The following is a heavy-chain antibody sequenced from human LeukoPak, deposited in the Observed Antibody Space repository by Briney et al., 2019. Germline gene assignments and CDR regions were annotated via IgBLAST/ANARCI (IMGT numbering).Heavy chain of an antibody. CDR3: ASVGKSSGWYNYFDY. CDR1: GYTFTSYD. D-gene: IGHD6-19*01. J-gene: IGHJ4*02. V-gene: IGHV1-8*01. Sequence: GASVKVSCKASGYTFTSYDINWVRQATGQGLEWMGWMNPNRATTEYAQKFQGRVTMTRDTSTSTVYMELSSLRSEDTAVYYCASVGKSSGWYNYFDYWGQGTLVTVSS. CDR2: MNPNRATT.